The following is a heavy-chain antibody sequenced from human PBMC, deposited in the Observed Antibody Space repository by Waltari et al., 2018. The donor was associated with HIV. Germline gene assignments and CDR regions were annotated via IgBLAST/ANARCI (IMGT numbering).Heavy chain of an antibody. CDR1: GGTFNTYA. V-gene: IGHV1-69*01. CDR2: IIPIFGTP. D-gene: IGHD2-2*01. Sequence: QVQLVQSGAEVKKPGSSVKVSCKASGGTFNTYAINWVRQAPGQGLEWMGGIIPIFGTPNYAQEFQGRITITADESTSTAYMELRSLRSEDTATYYCARASSDCSRASCPFDYWGQGTLVTVSS. CDR3: ARASSDCSRASCPFDY. J-gene: IGHJ4*02.